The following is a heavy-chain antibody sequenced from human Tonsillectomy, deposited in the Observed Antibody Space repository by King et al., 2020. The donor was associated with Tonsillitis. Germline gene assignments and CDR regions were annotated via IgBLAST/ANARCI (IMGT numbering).Heavy chain of an antibody. J-gene: IGHJ3*02. Sequence: VQLVESGGGVVQPGGSLRLACAASGSTVSRLGMYWVRQAPGKGLDWVAYMRNDGNNKFYADSVKGRFTISRDISENTLYLQMNSLRAEDTAVYFCAKGLGKAYAFDIWGQGTMVTVSS. V-gene: IGHV3-30*02. D-gene: IGHD5-12*01. CDR1: GSTVSRLG. CDR2: MRNDGNNK. CDR3: AKGLGKAYAFDI.